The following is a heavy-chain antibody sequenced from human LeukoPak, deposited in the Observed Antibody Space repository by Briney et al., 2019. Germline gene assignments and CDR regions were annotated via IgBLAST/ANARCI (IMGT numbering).Heavy chain of an antibody. CDR2: IYYSGST. Sequence: SETLSLTCTVSGGSISSYYWSWIRQPPGKGLEWIGYIYYSGSTNYNPSLKSRVTISVDTSKNQFSLKLSSVTAADTAVYYCARDLLNYYGSGSYRFDPWGQGTLVTVSS. CDR3: ARDLLNYYGSGSYRFDP. J-gene: IGHJ5*02. V-gene: IGHV4-59*01. CDR1: GGSISSYY. D-gene: IGHD3-10*01.